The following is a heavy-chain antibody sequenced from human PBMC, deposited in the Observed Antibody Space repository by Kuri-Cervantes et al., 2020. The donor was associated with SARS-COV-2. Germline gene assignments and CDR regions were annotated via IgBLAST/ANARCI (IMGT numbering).Heavy chain of an antibody. D-gene: IGHD1-14*01. CDR1: GFTFGDYA. V-gene: IGHV3-30-3*01. J-gene: IGHJ4*02. Sequence: GESLKISCTASGFTFGDYAMSWFRQAPGKGLEWVAVISYDGSKKYYADSVKGRFTISRDNSKSTLYLPMYNLRAEDTAVYYCARGLRKYYFDYWGQGTLVTVSS. CDR2: ISYDGSKK. CDR3: ARGLRKYYFDY.